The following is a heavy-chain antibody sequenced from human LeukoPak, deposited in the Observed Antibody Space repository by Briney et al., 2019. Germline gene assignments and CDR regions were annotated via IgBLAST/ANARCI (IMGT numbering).Heavy chain of an antibody. J-gene: IGHJ3*02. CDR2: IYYSGST. V-gene: IGHV4-30-4*08. Sequence: PSETLSLTCTVSGGSISSGGYYWSWIRQPPGKGLEWIGYIYYSGSTYYNPSLKSRVTISVDTSKNQFSLKLSSVTAADTAVYYCARPGIAAEGAFDIWGQGTMVTVSS. D-gene: IGHD6-13*01. CDR1: GGSISSGGYY. CDR3: ARPGIAAEGAFDI.